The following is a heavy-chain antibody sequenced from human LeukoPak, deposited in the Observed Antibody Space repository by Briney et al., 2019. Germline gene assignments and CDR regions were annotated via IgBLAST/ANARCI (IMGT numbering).Heavy chain of an antibody. CDR1: GYTFTSYG. CDR3: ARDHRYYDSSGYYYKNHYYYYMDV. D-gene: IGHD3-22*01. V-gene: IGHV1-18*01. Sequence: ASVKVSCKASGYTFTSYGISWVRQAPGQGLEWMGWISAYNGNTNYAQKLQGRVTMTTDTFTSTAYMELRSLRSDDTAVYYCARDHRYYDSSGYYYKNHYYYYMDVWGKGTTVTVSS. CDR2: ISAYNGNT. J-gene: IGHJ6*03.